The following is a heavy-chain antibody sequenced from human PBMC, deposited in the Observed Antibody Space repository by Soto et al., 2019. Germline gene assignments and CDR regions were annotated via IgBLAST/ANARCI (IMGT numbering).Heavy chain of an antibody. Sequence: SETLSLTCSVSGGSISSGYYYWSWIRQPPGKGLEGIGNIYYSGNTYYNPSLKSRLLISIDTSKNQCSLKVGSVTAADTALYYCARDWGTGFYQLDSWGQGTLVTVSS. D-gene: IGHD2-2*01. CDR1: GGSISSGYYY. V-gene: IGHV4-30-4*01. J-gene: IGHJ4*02. CDR3: ARDWGTGFYQLDS. CDR2: IYYSGNT.